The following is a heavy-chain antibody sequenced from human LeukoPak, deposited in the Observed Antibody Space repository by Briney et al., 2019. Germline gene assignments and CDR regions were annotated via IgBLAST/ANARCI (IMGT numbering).Heavy chain of an antibody. J-gene: IGHJ4*02. D-gene: IGHD5-12*01. CDR2: IYYSGST. Sequence: SETLSLTCTVSGGSISSYYWSWIRQPPGKGLEWIGYIYYSGSTNYNPSLKSRVTISVDTSKNQFSLKLSSVTAADTAVYYCARGKRLRESLFDYWGQGTLVTVSS. V-gene: IGHV4-59*01. CDR3: ARGKRLRESLFDY. CDR1: GGSISSYY.